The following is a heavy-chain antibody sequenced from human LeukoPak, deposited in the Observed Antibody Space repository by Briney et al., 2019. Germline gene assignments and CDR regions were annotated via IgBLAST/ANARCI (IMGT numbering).Heavy chain of an antibody. CDR3: ARGTLEVAGFFDY. D-gene: IGHD6-19*01. Sequence: SETLSLTCTVSGGSINSYYWSWIRQSPGKGLEWIGYIHYSGSTNYNPSLKSRVTISVDTSKNQFSLKLNSVTAADTAVYYCARGTLEVAGFFDYWGQGTLVTVSS. CDR1: GGSINSYY. CDR2: IHYSGST. J-gene: IGHJ4*02. V-gene: IGHV4-59*01.